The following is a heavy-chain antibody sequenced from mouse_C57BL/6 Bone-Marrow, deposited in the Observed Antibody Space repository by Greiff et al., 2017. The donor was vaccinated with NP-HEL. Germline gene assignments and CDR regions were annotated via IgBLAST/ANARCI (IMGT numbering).Heavy chain of an antibody. CDR3: ARESIDGYDEGVAY. Sequence: VQLQQSGAELVKPGASVKLSCKASGYTFTSYWMHWVKQRPGRGLEWIGRIDPNSGGTKYNEKFKSKATLTVDKPSSTAYMQLSSLTSEDSAVYYCARESIDGYDEGVAYWGQGTLVTVSA. D-gene: IGHD2-2*01. CDR1: GYTFTSYW. V-gene: IGHV1-72*01. J-gene: IGHJ3*01. CDR2: IDPNSGGT.